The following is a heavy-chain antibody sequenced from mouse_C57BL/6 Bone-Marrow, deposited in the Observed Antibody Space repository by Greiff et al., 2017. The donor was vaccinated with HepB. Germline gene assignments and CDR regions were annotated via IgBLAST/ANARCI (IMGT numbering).Heavy chain of an antibody. CDR3: ARNSYDYHWYFDV. CDR1: GYTFTSYW. CDR2: IHPNSGST. J-gene: IGHJ1*03. Sequence: VQLQQPGAELVKPGASVKLSCKASGYTFTSYWMHWVKQRPGQGLEWIGMIHPNSGSTNYNEKFKSKATLTVDKSSSTAYMQLSSLTSEDSAVYYCARNSYDYHWYFDVWGTGTTVTVSS. D-gene: IGHD2-4*01. V-gene: IGHV1-64*01.